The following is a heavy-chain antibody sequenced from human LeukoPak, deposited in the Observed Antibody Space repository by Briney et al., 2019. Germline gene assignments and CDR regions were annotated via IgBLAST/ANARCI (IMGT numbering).Heavy chain of an antibody. D-gene: IGHD4-17*01. CDR2: IWYDGSNK. Sequence: PGGALRLSRSASGFTLSSYGMHWVRQAPGQGVGGVAVIWYDGSNKYYADSVKGRFTISRDNSQNTLYLQLNSLRAEDTAVYYCARTAVTPGSSDAFDIWGQGTMVTVSS. CDR1: GFTLSSYG. CDR3: ARTAVTPGSSDAFDI. V-gene: IGHV3-33*01. J-gene: IGHJ3*02.